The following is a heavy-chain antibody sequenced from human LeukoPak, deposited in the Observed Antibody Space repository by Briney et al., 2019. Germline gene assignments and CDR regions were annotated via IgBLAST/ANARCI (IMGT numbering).Heavy chain of an antibody. CDR2: VSWNSGSI. CDR3: VKQGGGDYDGNWFDP. Sequence: GGSLRLSCAASGFTFSDHYVHWVRQAPGKGLEWVSRVSWNSGSIGYADSVKGRFTISRDNAKNSLYLQMNSLRPEDMALYYCVKQGGGDYDGNWFDPWGQGTLVTVSS. D-gene: IGHD3-22*01. J-gene: IGHJ5*02. CDR1: GFTFSDHY. V-gene: IGHV3-9*03.